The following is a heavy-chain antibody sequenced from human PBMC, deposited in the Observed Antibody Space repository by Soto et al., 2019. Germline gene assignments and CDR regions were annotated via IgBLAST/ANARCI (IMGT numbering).Heavy chain of an antibody. CDR3: ARDGQFDY. CDR1: GFTFTKYW. Sequence: PGGSLRLSCEASGFTFTKYWMSWVRQAPGKGLEWVATIKEDGSVKYYVDSVKGRLAISRDNARNSLYVQMNSLRPEDTAIYYCARDGQFDYWGRGTMVTVSS. V-gene: IGHV3-7*03. J-gene: IGHJ4*02. CDR2: IKEDGSVK.